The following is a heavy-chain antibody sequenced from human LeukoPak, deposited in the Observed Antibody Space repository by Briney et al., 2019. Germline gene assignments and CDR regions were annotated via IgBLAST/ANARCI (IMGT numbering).Heavy chain of an antibody. V-gene: IGHV1-8*01. CDR3: ARGPEVWFGEQNWFDP. J-gene: IGHJ5*02. CDR1: GYTFTSYD. Sequence: ASVKVSYKASGYTFTSYDINWVRQATGQGLEWMGWMNPNSGNTGYAQKFQGRVTMTRNTSISTAYMELSSLRSEDTAVYYCARGPEVWFGEQNWFDPWGQGTLVTVSS. CDR2: MNPNSGNT. D-gene: IGHD3-10*01.